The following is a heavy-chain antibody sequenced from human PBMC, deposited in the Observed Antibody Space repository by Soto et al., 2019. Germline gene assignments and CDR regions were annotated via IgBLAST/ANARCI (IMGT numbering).Heavy chain of an antibody. D-gene: IGHD2-15*01. CDR3: ARPASGGSRDAFDV. J-gene: IGHJ3*01. Sequence: PGESLKISCKASGCKFTTFWLNWVRQTPGKGLEWLGRIDPTDSFTNYSPPFEGHVTISVDRSISTAYLQWNSLQASDTAIYYCARPASGGSRDAFDVWGQGTTVTVSS. V-gene: IGHV5-10-1*01. CDR2: IDPTDSFT. CDR1: GCKFTTFW.